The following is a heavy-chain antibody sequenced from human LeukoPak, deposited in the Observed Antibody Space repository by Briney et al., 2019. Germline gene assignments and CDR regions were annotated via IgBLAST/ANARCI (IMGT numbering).Heavy chain of an antibody. J-gene: IGHJ4*02. V-gene: IGHV3-23*01. CDR2: ISGGGDIT. CDR3: ARAPTANPRGNSDY. D-gene: IGHD4-11*01. Sequence: GGSLRLSCAASGFTFSSYAMAWVRRAPGKGLEWVSAISGGGDITYYADSVKGRFTISRDNSKNTLYVQMNSLRAEDTAVYYCARAPTANPRGNSDYWGQGTLVTVSS. CDR1: GFTFSSYA.